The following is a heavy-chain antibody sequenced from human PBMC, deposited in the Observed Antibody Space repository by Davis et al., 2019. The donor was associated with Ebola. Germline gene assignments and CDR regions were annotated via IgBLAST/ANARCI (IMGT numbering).Heavy chain of an antibody. Sequence: ASVKVSCKASGNTISTYTIDWVRQAPGQGLEWMGRINPNSGGTNYAQKFQGRVTMTRDTSISTAYMELSRLRSDDTAVYYCARALELWLRGSYYYYGMDVWGKGTTVTVSS. J-gene: IGHJ6*04. D-gene: IGHD5-18*01. V-gene: IGHV1-2*06. CDR3: ARALELWLRGSYYYYGMDV. CDR1: GNTISTYT. CDR2: INPNSGGT.